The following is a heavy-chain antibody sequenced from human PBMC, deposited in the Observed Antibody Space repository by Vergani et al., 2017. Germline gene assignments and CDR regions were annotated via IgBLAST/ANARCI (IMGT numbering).Heavy chain of an antibody. CDR2: IKFDGSNQ. CDR1: GFTLSNHD. CDR3: AKHFRGWGIDY. Sequence: QVQLLESGGAVVQRGGSLRLSCATSGFTLSNHDMQWIRQGPGKGLEFVAFIKFDGSNQYYADSVKGRFTLSRDFSKNTLYLQMNSLRTDDTATYYCAKHFRGWGIDYWGQGTQVIVSS. D-gene: IGHD3-16*01. V-gene: IGHV3-30*02. J-gene: IGHJ4*02.